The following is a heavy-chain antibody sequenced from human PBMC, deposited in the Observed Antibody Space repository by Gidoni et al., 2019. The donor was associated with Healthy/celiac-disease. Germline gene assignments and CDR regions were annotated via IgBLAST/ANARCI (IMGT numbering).Heavy chain of an antibody. J-gene: IGHJ4*02. CDR2: ISGSGGST. D-gene: IGHD3-10*01. CDR3: AKLPPTRGSGSYYDY. Sequence: EVQLLESGGGLVQPGGSVRLSCAASGFPFRRYAMIRVRQAPGKGLEWVSAISGSGGSTYYADSVKGRFTISRDNSKNTLYLQMNSLRAEDTAVYYCAKLPPTRGSGSYYDYWGQGTLVTVSS. CDR1: GFPFRRYA. V-gene: IGHV3-23*01.